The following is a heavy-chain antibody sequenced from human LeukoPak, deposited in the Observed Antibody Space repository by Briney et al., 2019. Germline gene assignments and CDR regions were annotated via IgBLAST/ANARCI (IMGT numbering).Heavy chain of an antibody. CDR1: GSTFSSYG. Sequence: GGSLRLSCAASGSTFSSYGMHWVRQAPGKGLEWVAFIRYDGSNKYYADSVKGRFTISRDNSKNTLYLQMNSLRAEDTAVYYCAREEHTMVRGAQSYYFDYWGQGTLVTVSS. CDR2: IRYDGSNK. V-gene: IGHV3-30*02. J-gene: IGHJ4*02. CDR3: AREEHTMVRGAQSYYFDY. D-gene: IGHD3-10*01.